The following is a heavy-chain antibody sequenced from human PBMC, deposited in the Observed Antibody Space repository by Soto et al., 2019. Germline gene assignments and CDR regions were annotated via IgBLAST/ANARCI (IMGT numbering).Heavy chain of an antibody. CDR3: ARVSDSSRYYLPHDS. J-gene: IGHJ4*02. D-gene: IGHD3-22*01. Sequence: PGGSLRLSCAASGFTFSSYWMSWVRQAPGKGLEWVAFIWHDGSNKGYADSVKGRFTISRDNSKNTLYLQMNSLRAEDTAVYYCARVSDSSRYYLPHDSWGQGTLVTVSS. V-gene: IGHV3-33*08. CDR1: GFTFSSYW. CDR2: IWHDGSNK.